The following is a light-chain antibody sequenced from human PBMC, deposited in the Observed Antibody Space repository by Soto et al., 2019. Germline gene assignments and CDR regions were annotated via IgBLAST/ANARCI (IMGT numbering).Light chain of an antibody. V-gene: IGKV3-15*01. J-gene: IGKJ4*01. CDR2: GAS. Sequence: EIVMTQSPATLSVSPGERATLSCRASQSVGRNLAWYQQKPGQAPRLLIYGASTRATGIPAMFSGSGSGTEFTLTISSLQSEDFAIYSCQQYNHWPPLTFGGGTKVEIK. CDR3: QQYNHWPPLT. CDR1: QSVGRN.